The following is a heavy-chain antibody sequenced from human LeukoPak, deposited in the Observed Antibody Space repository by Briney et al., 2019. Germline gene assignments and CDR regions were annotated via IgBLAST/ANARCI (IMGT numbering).Heavy chain of an antibody. Sequence: GGSLRLSCAASGFTFSSYAMHWVRQAPGKGLEWLANIKQDGSEKYYVDFVKGRFTISRDNAKNSLDLQMNSLRAEDTAVYYCAKDPSGDSSSWYGLDAFDIWGQGTMVTVSS. CDR1: GFTFSSYA. CDR2: IKQDGSEK. D-gene: IGHD6-13*01. V-gene: IGHV3-7*03. J-gene: IGHJ3*02. CDR3: AKDPSGDSSSWYGLDAFDI.